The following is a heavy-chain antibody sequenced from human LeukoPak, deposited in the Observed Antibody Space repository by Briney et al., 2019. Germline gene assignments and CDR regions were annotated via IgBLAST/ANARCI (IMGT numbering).Heavy chain of an antibody. CDR2: ISESGGST. D-gene: IGHD1-26*01. J-gene: IGHJ1*01. Sequence: QTGGSLRLSCVVSGFTFSTSAMSWVRQAPGKGLEWVSGISESGGSTYYADSVKGRFTISRDNSKNTLYLQMNSLRAEDTAVYYCARERVSSGSYFLAYFQHWGQGTLVTVSS. V-gene: IGHV3-23*01. CDR3: ARERVSSGSYFLAYFQH. CDR1: GFTFSTSA.